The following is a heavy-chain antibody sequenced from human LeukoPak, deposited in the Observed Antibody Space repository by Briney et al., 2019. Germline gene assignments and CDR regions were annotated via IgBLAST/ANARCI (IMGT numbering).Heavy chain of an antibody. CDR1: GYTFTSYD. Sequence: GASVKVSCKASGYTFTSYDINWVRQATGQGLEWMGWMNPNSGNTGYAQKFQGRVTITRNTSIITAYMELSSLRSEDTAVYYCARVRLQPRTLLDDAFDIWGQGTMVTVSS. CDR2: MNPNSGNT. CDR3: ARVRLQPRTLLDDAFDI. D-gene: IGHD1-14*01. V-gene: IGHV1-8*03. J-gene: IGHJ3*02.